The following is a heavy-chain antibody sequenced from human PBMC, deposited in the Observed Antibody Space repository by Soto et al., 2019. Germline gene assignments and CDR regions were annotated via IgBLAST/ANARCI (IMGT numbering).Heavy chain of an antibody. CDR3: ARGDLGYSRSSGYLDS. CDR1: GGTFSSYT. J-gene: IGHJ4*02. V-gene: IGHV1-69*01. D-gene: IGHD6-13*01. Sequence: QVQLVQSGAEVKKPGSSVKVSCKASGGTFSSYTINWVRQAPGQGLEWMGGIIPIFGTANYAQKFQARVTITADDSTRTAYMELSRLRSVDTAVYYCARGDLGYSRSSGYLDSWGQGTLVTVSS. CDR2: IIPIFGTA.